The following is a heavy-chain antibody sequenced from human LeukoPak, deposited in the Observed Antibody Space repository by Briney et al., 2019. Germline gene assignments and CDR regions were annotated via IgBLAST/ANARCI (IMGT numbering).Heavy chain of an antibody. CDR3: ARHGGYSSPYLH. CDR1: GRSIRNYY. CDR2: IYFSGST. Sequence: PSEPLSLTCTVSGRSIRNYYWSWIRQPPGKGLKCIGYIYFSGSTNYNPSLKGRVTISVDTSKNQFSLKLSSVTAADTAVYYCARHGGYSSPYLHWGQGTLVTVSS. V-gene: IGHV4-59*08. J-gene: IGHJ1*01. D-gene: IGHD6-13*01.